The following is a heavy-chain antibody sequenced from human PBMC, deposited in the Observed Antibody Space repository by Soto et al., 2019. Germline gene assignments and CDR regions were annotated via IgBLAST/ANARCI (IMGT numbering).Heavy chain of an antibody. CDR3: AKARGGYRHRDFDS. D-gene: IGHD1-26*01. V-gene: IGHV3-7*03. CDR1: GFTFSSYW. Sequence: PGGSLRLSCAASGFTFSSYWMSWVRQAPGKGLEWVANIKQDGSEKYYVDSVEGRFTISRDNAKKTLYLQMDSLRSEDTALYYCAKARGGYRHRDFDSWGQGTLVTVSS. J-gene: IGHJ4*02. CDR2: IKQDGSEK.